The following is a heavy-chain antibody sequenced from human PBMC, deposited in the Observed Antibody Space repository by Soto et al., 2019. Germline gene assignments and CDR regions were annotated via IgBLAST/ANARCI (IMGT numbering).Heavy chain of an antibody. CDR2: INAGNGHT. Sequence: QVQLVQSGAEVKKPGASVKVSCKASGYTFSNYLLHWVRQAPGQGLEWMGWINAGNGHTKYSQKFQRRVSFTRENTATTAYIALSSLSRYVTAVYYCASPYYGSGSYYWGQGTLVTVSS. V-gene: IGHV1-3*01. CDR3: ASPYYGSGSYY. D-gene: IGHD3-10*01. CDR1: GYTFSNYL. J-gene: IGHJ4*02.